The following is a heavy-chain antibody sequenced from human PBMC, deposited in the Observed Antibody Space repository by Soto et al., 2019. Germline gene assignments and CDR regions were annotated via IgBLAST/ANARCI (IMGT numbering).Heavy chain of an antibody. D-gene: IGHD2-15*01. CDR1: GGTFSSYA. Sequence: VSCKASGGTFSSYAISWVRQAPGQGLEWMGGIIPIFGTANYAQKFQGRVTITADKSTSTAYMELSSLRSEDTAVYYCARDWSRICSGGSCYSFLFDPWGQGTLVTVSS. V-gene: IGHV1-69*06. J-gene: IGHJ5*02. CDR2: IIPIFGTA. CDR3: ARDWSRICSGGSCYSFLFDP.